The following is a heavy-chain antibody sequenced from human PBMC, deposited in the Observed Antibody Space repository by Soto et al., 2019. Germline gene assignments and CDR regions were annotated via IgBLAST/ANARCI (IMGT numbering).Heavy chain of an antibody. CDR1: GFTFSDYY. CDR2: ISSSSNYI. J-gene: IGHJ6*02. D-gene: IGHD2-21*01. Sequence: QVQLVESGGGLVKPGGSLRLSCAASGFTFSDYYMNWIRQAPGKGLEWISYISSSSNYINYADSVKGRFTISRDNAKNSLSLQMNNLRADATAVYYCARERVVVAYSDTHHYYYSAMDVWGQGTTVTVSS. CDR3: ARERVVVAYSDTHHYYYSAMDV. V-gene: IGHV3-11*06.